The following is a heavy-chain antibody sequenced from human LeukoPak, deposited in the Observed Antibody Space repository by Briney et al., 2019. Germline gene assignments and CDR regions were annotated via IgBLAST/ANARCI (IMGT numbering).Heavy chain of an antibody. V-gene: IGHV3-7*01. CDR2: IKEDGSEK. D-gene: IGHD3-10*01. J-gene: IGHJ4*02. CDR1: GFTYSTSW. CDR3: AKDHTKVGFGEFNDY. Sequence: GGSLRLSCAASGFTYSTSWMTWVRQAPGKGLEWVANIKEDGSEKNYVDSVKGRFTISRDNGKNSLYLQMNSLRAEDTAVYYCAKDHTKVGFGEFNDYWGQGTLVTVSS.